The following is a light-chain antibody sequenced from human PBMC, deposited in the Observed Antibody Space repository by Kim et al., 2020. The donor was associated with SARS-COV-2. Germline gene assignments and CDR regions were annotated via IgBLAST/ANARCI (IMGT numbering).Light chain of an antibody. V-gene: IGKV3-20*01. CDR1: QSVSSSY. CDR3: QQYGSSPRT. CDR2: GPS. Sequence: SPGERASLSCRASQSVSSSYLAWYQQKPGQAPRLLIYGPSSRATGIPDRFSGSGSGTDFTLTISSLEPEDFAVYYCQQYGSSPRTFGQGTKVDIK. J-gene: IGKJ1*01.